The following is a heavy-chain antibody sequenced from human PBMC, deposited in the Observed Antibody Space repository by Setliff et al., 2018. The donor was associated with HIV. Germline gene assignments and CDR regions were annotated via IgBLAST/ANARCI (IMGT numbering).Heavy chain of an antibody. V-gene: IGHV3-30*18. CDR1: GFTFSSYG. D-gene: IGHD6-19*01. CDR3: AKVWQWLVPYDAFDI. Sequence: LRLSCAASGFTFSSYGMHWVRQAPGKGLEWVAVISYDGSNKYYADSVKGRFTISRDNSKNTLYLQMNSLRAEDTAVYYCAKVWQWLVPYDAFDIWGQGTMVTVSS. CDR2: ISYDGSNK. J-gene: IGHJ3*02.